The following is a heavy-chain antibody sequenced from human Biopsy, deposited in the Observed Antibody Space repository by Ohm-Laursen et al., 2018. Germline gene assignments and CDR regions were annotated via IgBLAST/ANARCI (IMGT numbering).Heavy chain of an antibody. J-gene: IGHJ4*02. CDR2: IWYDGTNK. CDR3: ARGGPHVRAGGSAFDY. CDR1: GFNSSAYG. Sequence: SLRLSCAASGFNSSAYGMHWVRQAPGKGLEWVAAIWYDGTNKYYAESVKGRLTISRDNSKNTLYLQMNSLRAEDTAVYFCARGGPHVRAGGSAFDYWGQGTLVTVSS. D-gene: IGHD2-2*01. V-gene: IGHV3-33*01.